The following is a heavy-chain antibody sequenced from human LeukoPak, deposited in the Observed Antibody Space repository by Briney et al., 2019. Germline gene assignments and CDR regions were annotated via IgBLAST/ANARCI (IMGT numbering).Heavy chain of an antibody. D-gene: IGHD5-18*01. J-gene: IGHJ3*02. CDR3: ARAVYSYGDAFDI. V-gene: IGHV4-59*01. Sequence: SETLSLTCTVSGGSISSYYWSWIRQPPGKGLEWIGYIYYSGSTNYNPSLKSRVTISVDTSKNQFSLKLSSVTAADTAVYYCARAVYSYGDAFDIWGQGTMVTVSS. CDR2: IYYSGST. CDR1: GGSISSYY.